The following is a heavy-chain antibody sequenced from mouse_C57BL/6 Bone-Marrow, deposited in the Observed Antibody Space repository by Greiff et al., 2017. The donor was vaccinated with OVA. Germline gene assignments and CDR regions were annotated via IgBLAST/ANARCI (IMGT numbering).Heavy chain of an antibody. CDR2: INPNNGGT. V-gene: IGHV1-26*01. J-gene: IGHJ4*01. CDR1: GYTFTDYY. D-gene: IGHD2-5*01. Sequence: DVKLQQSGPELVKPGASVKISCKASGYTFTDYYMNWVKQSHGKSLEWIGDINPNNGGTSYNQKFKGKATLTVDKSSSTAYMELRSLTSEDSAVYYCASGSKYAMDYWGQGTSVTVSS. CDR3: ASGSKYAMDY.